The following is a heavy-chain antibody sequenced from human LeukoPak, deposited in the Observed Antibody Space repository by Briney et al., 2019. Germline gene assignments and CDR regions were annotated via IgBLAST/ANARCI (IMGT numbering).Heavy chain of an antibody. CDR3: AKDPTMTTVTTMDY. V-gene: IGHV3-30-3*01. D-gene: IGHD4-17*01. J-gene: IGHJ4*02. CDR2: VSPDGHSK. CDR1: GFSLSNYPA. Sequence: GRSLRLSCVASGFSLSNYPAMHWVRQAPGKGLEWVAAVSPDGHSKYYADSVKGRFTISRDNSKNTLYLQMNSLRPEDTAVYYCAKDPTMTTVTTMDYWGQGTRVTVSS.